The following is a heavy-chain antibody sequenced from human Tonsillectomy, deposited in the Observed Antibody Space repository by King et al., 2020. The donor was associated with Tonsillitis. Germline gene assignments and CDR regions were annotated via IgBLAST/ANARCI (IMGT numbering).Heavy chain of an antibody. J-gene: IGHJ3*02. CDR1: GFSFSSYT. V-gene: IGHV3-21*01. Sequence: EVQLVESGGGLVKPGGSLRLSCAASGFSFSSYTMNWVRQAPGKGLEWVSSIGSDGKYIKFADSLKGRFTISRDNAKNSLYLQMNSLRVEDTAVYYCATYDDWHAFENWGQGTMVTVSS. CDR2: IGSDGKYI. CDR3: ATYDDWHAFEN. D-gene: IGHD3-3*01.